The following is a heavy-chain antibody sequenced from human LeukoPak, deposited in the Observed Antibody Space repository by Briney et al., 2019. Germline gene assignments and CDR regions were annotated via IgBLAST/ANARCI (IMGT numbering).Heavy chain of an antibody. J-gene: IGHJ5*02. V-gene: IGHV1-8*01. CDR2: MNPNSGNT. CDR3: ARGLVVAGNWFDP. D-gene: IGHD6-19*01. CDR1: GYTFTSYD. Sequence: ASVKVSCKASGYTFTSYDINWVRQATGQGLEWMGWMNPNSGNTGYAQKFQGRVTMTRNTSISTAYIELSSLRSEDTAVYYCARGLVVAGNWFDPWGQGTLVTVSS.